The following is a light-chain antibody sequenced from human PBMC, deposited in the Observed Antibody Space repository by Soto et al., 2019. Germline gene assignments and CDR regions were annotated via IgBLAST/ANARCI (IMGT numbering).Light chain of an antibody. CDR3: QQYNKWPPT. CDR1: QSVSSN. J-gene: IGKJ1*01. Sequence: EIVLTQSPATLSVSPGEGATLSCRASQSVSSNLAWYQQKPGQAPRLLINGAFTRATGVPARFSVSGSGTEFTLTISSLQSEDFAVYYCQQYNKWPPTVXQGTKVDIK. CDR2: GAF. V-gene: IGKV3-15*01.